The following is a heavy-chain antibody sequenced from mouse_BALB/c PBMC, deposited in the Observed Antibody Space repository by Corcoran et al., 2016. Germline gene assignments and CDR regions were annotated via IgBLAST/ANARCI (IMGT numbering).Heavy chain of an antibody. CDR1: GFNITDTY. CDR2: IDPANGNT. Sequence: EVQLQQSGAELVKLGASAKLSCTASGFNITDTYMHWVKQRPEQGLAWIGRIDPANGNTKYDPKFQGKATTTADTSSNTAYLQLSSLTSEDTAVYYCARDYRYDDSMDYWGQGTSVAVSS. D-gene: IGHD2-14*01. J-gene: IGHJ4*01. V-gene: IGHV14-3*02. CDR3: ARDYRYDDSMDY.